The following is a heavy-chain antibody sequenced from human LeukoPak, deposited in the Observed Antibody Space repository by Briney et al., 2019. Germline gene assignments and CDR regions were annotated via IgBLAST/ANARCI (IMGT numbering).Heavy chain of an antibody. CDR1: GFTFSSYG. CDR3: ARDLRYYYGSGSYS. D-gene: IGHD3-10*01. J-gene: IGHJ6*04. Sequence: GGSLRLSCAASGFTFSSYGMSWVRQAPGKGLEWVSAISGSGGTTYYADSVKGRFTISRDNSKNTLYLQMNSLRAEDTAVYYCARDLRYYYGSGSYSWGKGTTVTISS. V-gene: IGHV3-23*01. CDR2: ISGSGGTT.